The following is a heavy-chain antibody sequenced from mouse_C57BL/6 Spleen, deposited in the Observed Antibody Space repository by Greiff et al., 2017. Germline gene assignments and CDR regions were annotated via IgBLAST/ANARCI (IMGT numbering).Heavy chain of an antibody. CDR3: ARETGKRNFDY. Sequence: EVQLQQSGAELVRPGSSVKMSCKTSGYTFTSYGINWVKQRPGQGLEWIGYIYLGNGYTEYNEKFKGKATLTSDTSSSTAYMQLSSLTSGDSAIYFCARETGKRNFDYWGQGTTLTVSS. J-gene: IGHJ2*01. V-gene: IGHV1-58*01. D-gene: IGHD4-1*01. CDR1: GYTFTSYG. CDR2: IYLGNGYT.